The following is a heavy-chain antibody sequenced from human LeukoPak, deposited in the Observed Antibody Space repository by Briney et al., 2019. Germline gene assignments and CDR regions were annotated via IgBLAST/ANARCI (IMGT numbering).Heavy chain of an antibody. CDR1: GFTFSRYW. D-gene: IGHD3-10*01. J-gene: IGHJ3*02. Sequence: GGSLRLSCAASGFTFSRYWMNWVRQAPGKGLEWVSYISSSGSTIYYADSVKGRFTISRDNAKNSLYLQMNSLRAEDTAVYYCARDRAYYYGSGSFLDAFDIWGQGTMVTVSS. CDR2: ISSSGSTI. V-gene: IGHV3-48*03. CDR3: ARDRAYYYGSGSFLDAFDI.